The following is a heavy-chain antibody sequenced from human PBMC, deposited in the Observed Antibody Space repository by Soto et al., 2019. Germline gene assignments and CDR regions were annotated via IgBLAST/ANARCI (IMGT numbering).Heavy chain of an antibody. CDR1: GFTFSNAW. V-gene: IGHV3-15*01. CDR3: TSEGEGYCSSTSCDNWFDP. J-gene: IGHJ5*02. D-gene: IGHD2-2*01. CDR2: IKSKTDGGTT. Sequence: EVQLVESGGGLVKPGGSLRLSCAASGFTFSNAWMSWVRQAPGKGLEWVGRIKSKTDGGTTDYAAPVKGRFTISRDDSKNTRYLQMNSLKTKDTAGYYCTSEGEGYCSSTSCDNWFDPWGQGTLVTVSS.